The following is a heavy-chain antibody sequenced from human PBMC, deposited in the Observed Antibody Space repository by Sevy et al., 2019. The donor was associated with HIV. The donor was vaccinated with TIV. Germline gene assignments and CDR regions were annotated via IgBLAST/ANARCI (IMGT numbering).Heavy chain of an antibody. CDR1: GFTVSSNY. J-gene: IGHJ3*02. V-gene: IGHV3-53*04. Sequence: GGSLRLSCAVSGFTVSSNYMNWVRQAPGKGLEWVSVIYTDGSTYYADSVKGRFTISRHNSENTLSLQMNSLRVEDMAVYYCARTRHYYDSSGYYQWDVFDIWGQGTMVTVSS. CDR3: ARTRHYYDSSGYYQWDVFDI. D-gene: IGHD3-22*01. CDR2: IYTDGST.